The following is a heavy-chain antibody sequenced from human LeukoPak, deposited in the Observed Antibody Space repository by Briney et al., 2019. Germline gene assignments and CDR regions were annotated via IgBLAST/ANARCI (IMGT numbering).Heavy chain of an antibody. J-gene: IGHJ6*03. Sequence: GASVKVSCKAAGYTFTSYDITWVRQAPGQGLEWMGWISAYNGNTNYVQKFQGRVTMTTDTSTSTAYMELSSLRSEDTAVYYCARGNSRLNRYYYYYMDVWGKGTTVTISS. CDR2: ISAYNGNT. D-gene: IGHD1-14*01. CDR1: GYTFTSYD. CDR3: ARGNSRLNRYYYYYMDV. V-gene: IGHV1-18*01.